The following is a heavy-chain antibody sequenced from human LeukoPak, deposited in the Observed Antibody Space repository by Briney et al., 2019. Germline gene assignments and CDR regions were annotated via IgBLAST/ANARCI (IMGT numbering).Heavy chain of an antibody. CDR2: ICSGGNA. J-gene: IGHJ4*02. CDR1: GDSVRSDYY. CDR3: ARDGPGKSDV. V-gene: IGHV4-39*02. Sequence: PSETLSLTCTVSGDSVRSDYYWGWIRQPPGKGLEWIGSICSGGNACYNPSLQSRVTISVDSSRKHFFLQLTSATAADTAFYFCARDGPGKSDVWGRGTLVTVSS. D-gene: IGHD2-2*01.